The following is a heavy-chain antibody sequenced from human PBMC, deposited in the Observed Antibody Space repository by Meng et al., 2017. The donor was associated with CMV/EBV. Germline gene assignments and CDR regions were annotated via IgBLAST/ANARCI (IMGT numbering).Heavy chain of an antibody. CDR3: ARLHCSSTSCQGDYYYYYGMDV. V-gene: IGHV1-69*10. J-gene: IGHJ6*02. D-gene: IGHD2-2*01. Sequence: YASSWVRQAHGQGLEWMGGIIPILGIANYAQKFQGRVTITADKSTSTAYMELSSLRSEDTAVYYCARLHCSSTSCQGDYYYYYGMDVWGQGTTVTVSS. CDR2: IIPILGIA. CDR1: YA.